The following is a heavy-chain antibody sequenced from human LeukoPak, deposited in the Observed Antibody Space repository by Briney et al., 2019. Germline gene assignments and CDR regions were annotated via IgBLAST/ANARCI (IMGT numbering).Heavy chain of an antibody. CDR3: ARDRRIGIVVVISPFDY. J-gene: IGHJ4*02. CDR1: GYTLTSYG. CDR2: ISAYNGNT. V-gene: IGHV1-18*01. Sequence: GASVKVSCKASGYTLTSYGISWVRQAPGQGLEWMGWISAYNGNTNYAQKLQGRVTMTTDTSTSTAYMELRSLRSDDTAVYYCARDRRIGIVVVISPFDYWGQGTLVTVSS. D-gene: IGHD3-22*01.